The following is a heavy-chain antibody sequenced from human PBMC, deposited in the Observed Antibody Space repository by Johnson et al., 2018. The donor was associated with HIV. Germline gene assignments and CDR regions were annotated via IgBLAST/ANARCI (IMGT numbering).Heavy chain of an antibody. CDR2: ISYDGSNK. J-gene: IGHJ3*02. D-gene: IGHD1-1*01. CDR3: ARARNWNDDDAFDI. CDR1: GFTFSSYA. Sequence: VLLLESGGGVVQPGRSLRLSCAASGFTFSSYAMSWVRQAPGKGLEWVAVISYDGSNKYYADSVKGRFTISRDNSKNTLYLQMNSLRAEDTAVYYCARARNWNDDDAFDIWGQGTMVTVSS. V-gene: IGHV3-30-3*01.